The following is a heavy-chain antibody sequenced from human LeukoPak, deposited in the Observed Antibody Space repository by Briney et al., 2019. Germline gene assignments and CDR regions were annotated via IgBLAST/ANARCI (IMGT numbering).Heavy chain of an antibody. D-gene: IGHD3-22*01. J-gene: IGHJ4*02. V-gene: IGHV4-59*01. CDR1: GGSISSYY. Sequence: SETLSLTCTVSGGSISSYYWSWIRQPPGKGLEWIGYIYYSGSTNYNPSLKSRVTISVDTSKNQFSLKLSSVTAADTAVYYCARKSHYDSSGYYFDYWGQETLVTVSS. CDR3: ARKSHYDSSGYYFDY. CDR2: IYYSGST.